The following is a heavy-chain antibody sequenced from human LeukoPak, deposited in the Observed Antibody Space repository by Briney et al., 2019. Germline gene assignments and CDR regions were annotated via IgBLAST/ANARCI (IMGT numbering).Heavy chain of an antibody. Sequence: GGSLRLSCAASGFTFDDYAIHWVRQAPGKGLEWVSAISGSGGSTYYADSVKGRFTISRDNSKNTLYLQMNSPRAEDTAVYYCAKHPVVVAATRHGMDVWGQGTTVTVSS. V-gene: IGHV3-23*01. CDR3: AKHPVVVAATRHGMDV. CDR1: GFTFDDYA. J-gene: IGHJ6*02. D-gene: IGHD2-15*01. CDR2: ISGSGGST.